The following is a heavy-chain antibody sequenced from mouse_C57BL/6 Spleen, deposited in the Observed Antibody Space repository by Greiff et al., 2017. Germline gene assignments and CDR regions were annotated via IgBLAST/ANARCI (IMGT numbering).Heavy chain of an antibody. CDR1: GYAFSSSW. CDR2: IYPGDGDT. CDR3: ALYDGYFRY. V-gene: IGHV1-82*01. Sequence: QVQLKESGPELVKPGASVKISCKASGYAFSSSWMNWVKQRPGKGLEWIGRIYPGDGDTNYNGKFKGKATLTADKSSSTAYMQLSSLTSEDSAVYFCALYDGYFRYWGQGTLVTVSA. D-gene: IGHD2-3*01. J-gene: IGHJ3*01.